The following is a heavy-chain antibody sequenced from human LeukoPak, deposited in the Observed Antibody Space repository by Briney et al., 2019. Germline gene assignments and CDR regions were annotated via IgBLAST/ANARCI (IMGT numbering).Heavy chain of an antibody. Sequence: GGTLRLSCAASGFIFSDHYMSWIRQAPGKGLEWISYITSSSSKMFYADSVKGRFTISRDNSKNSLFLQMDSLRVEDTAVYYCARRIVAAGGYFDSWGQGILVIVSS. CDR1: GFIFSDHY. D-gene: IGHD5-12*01. J-gene: IGHJ4*02. V-gene: IGHV3-11*01. CDR3: ARRIVAAGGYFDS. CDR2: ITSSSSKM.